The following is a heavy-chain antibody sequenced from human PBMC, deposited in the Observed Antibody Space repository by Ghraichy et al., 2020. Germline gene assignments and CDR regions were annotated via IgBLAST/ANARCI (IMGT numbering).Heavy chain of an antibody. CDR1: GFTFSSYW. CDR2: IKQDGSEK. V-gene: IGHV3-7*03. D-gene: IGHD2-15*01. Sequence: GGSLRLSCAASGFTFSSYWMSWVRQAPGKGLEWVANIKQDGSEKYYVDSVKGRFTISRDNAKNSLYLQMNSLRAEDTAVYYCARDDVVGYCSGGSCPTAFDIWGQGTMVTVSS. J-gene: IGHJ3*02. CDR3: ARDDVVGYCSGGSCPTAFDI.